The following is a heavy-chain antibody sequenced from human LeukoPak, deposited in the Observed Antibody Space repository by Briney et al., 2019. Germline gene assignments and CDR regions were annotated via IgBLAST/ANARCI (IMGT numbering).Heavy chain of an antibody. CDR2: IVVGSGNT. CDR1: GFTFTSSA. D-gene: IGHD2-8*01. J-gene: IGHJ4*02. V-gene: IGHV1-58*01. CDR3: AAATGYCTNGVCSNDY. Sequence: GASVTVSCKASGFTFTSSAVQWVRQARGQRLEWIGWIVVGSGNTNYAQKFQERVTITRDMSTSTAYMELSSLRSEDTAVYYCAAATGYCTNGVCSNDYWGQGTLVTVSS.